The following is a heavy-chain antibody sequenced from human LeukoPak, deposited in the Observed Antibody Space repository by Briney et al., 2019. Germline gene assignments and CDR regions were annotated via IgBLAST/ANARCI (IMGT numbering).Heavy chain of an antibody. D-gene: IGHD1-26*01. CDR1: GFTFSSYS. J-gene: IGHJ4*02. CDR3: ARDDSGSSRRID. V-gene: IGHV3-21*01. CDR2: ISSSSYI. Sequence: GGSLRLSCAASGFTFSSYSMTWVRQAPGKGLEWVSSISSSSYIYYADSVKGRFTISRDNAKNSLYLQMNSLRAEDTAVYYCARDDSGSSRRIDWGQGTLVTVSS.